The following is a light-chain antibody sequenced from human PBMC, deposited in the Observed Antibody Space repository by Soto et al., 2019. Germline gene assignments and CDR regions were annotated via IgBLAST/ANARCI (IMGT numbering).Light chain of an antibody. J-gene: IGLJ1*01. V-gene: IGLV1-44*01. Sequence: QSVLTQPPSASGTPGQRVTISCSGGSSNIGSDTVNWYQHLPGTAPKLLIYTNNQRPSGVPDRFSGSKSGTSASLTISGLQSEDEAEHYCASWDDSLNGYVFGPGTKLTVL. CDR1: SSNIGSDT. CDR3: ASWDDSLNGYV. CDR2: TNN.